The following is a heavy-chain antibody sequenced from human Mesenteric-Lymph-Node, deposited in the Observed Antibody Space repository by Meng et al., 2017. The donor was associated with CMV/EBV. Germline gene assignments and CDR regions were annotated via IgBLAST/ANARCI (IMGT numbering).Heavy chain of an antibody. CDR2: INPNSGGT. CDR3: VRLAVRGVIGP. J-gene: IGHJ5*02. D-gene: IGHD3-10*01. Sequence: ASVKVSCKASGYTFTGYYMHWVRQAPGQGLEWMGWINPNSGGTNYAQKFQGRVTMTRDTSISTAYMELSSLRTEDTAVYFCVRLAVRGVIGPWGQGTLVTVSS. V-gene: IGHV1-2*02. CDR1: GYTFTGYY.